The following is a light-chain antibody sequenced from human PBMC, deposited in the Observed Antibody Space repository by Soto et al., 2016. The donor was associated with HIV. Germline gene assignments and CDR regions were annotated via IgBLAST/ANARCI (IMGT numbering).Light chain of an antibody. V-gene: IGKV1-5*03. CDR3: QQYNKYPKT. CDR2: KAS. CDR1: QSLGTW. J-gene: IGKJ1*01. Sequence: DIPLTQSPSTLSASVGDRVTITCRASQSLGTWLAWYQQKPGEAPKLLIYKASNLQSGVPSRFSGSGSGTEFTLTIRSLQPDDVASYYCQQYNKYPKTFGQGTKVEIK.